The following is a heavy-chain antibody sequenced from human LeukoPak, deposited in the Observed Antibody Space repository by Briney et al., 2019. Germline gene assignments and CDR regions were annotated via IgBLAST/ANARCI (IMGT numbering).Heavy chain of an antibody. J-gene: IGHJ6*02. Sequence: GASVKVSCKASGYTFRSFDVNWVRQAPGQGVEWMGWMNPNSGNTGYAQEFQGRVTMTRNTSINTAYMEVSGLTSEDTAVYYCARAPSPASYAMDVWGQGTTVTVSS. CDR3: ARAPSPASYAMDV. CDR2: MNPNSGNT. CDR1: GYTFRSFD. V-gene: IGHV1-8*01.